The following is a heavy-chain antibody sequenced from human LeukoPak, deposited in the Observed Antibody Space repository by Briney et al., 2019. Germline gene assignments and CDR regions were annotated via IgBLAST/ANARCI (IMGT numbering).Heavy chain of an antibody. CDR2: IDTDDSST. J-gene: IGHJ4*02. Sequence: PGGSLRLSCAASGFTFSNYWMHWVRQAPGKGLVWVSRIDTDDSSTAYADSVKGRFTISRDNAQNTLYLLMNSLRAEDTAAYYCARDGGYSYGAALDYWGQGALVTVSS. CDR1: GFTFSNYW. D-gene: IGHD5-18*01. CDR3: ARDGGYSYGAALDY. V-gene: IGHV3-74*01.